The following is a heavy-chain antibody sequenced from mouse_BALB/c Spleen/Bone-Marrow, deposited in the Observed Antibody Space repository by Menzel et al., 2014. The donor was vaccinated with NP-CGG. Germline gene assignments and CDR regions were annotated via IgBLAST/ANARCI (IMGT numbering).Heavy chain of an antibody. Sequence: EVKLLESGPELVKPGASVKMSCKASRYTFTSYVFHWVKQKPGQGLEWIGFMNPFNDGTKYNEKFKGKATLTSDKSSSTAYMELSSLTSEDSAVYYCAREVVATDFFDYWGRGTTLTVSS. J-gene: IGHJ2*01. CDR1: RYTFTSYV. CDR3: AREVVATDFFDY. V-gene: IGHV1-14*01. CDR2: MNPFNDGT. D-gene: IGHD1-1*01.